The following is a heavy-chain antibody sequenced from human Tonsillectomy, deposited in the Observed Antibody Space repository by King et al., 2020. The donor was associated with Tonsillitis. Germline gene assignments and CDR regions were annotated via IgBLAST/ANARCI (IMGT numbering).Heavy chain of an antibody. Sequence: VQLQQWGAGLLKPSETLSLTCAVSGGFFSDYYWSWIRQPPGKGLEWIGETNHTGSTNYNPSLKSRVIISVDTSRNQFSLKLSSVTAADTAVYYCASISEGHDHGTCAHYASNCFDPWGQGTLVTVSS. V-gene: IGHV4-34*01. CDR1: GGFFSDYY. CDR3: ASISEGHDHGTCAHYASNCFDP. D-gene: IGHD4/OR15-4a*01. J-gene: IGHJ5*02. CDR2: TNHTGST.